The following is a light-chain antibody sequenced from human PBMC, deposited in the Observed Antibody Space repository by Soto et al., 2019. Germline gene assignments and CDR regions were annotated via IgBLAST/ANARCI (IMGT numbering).Light chain of an antibody. Sequence: DIQMTQSPSSLSASVGDRVTITCRASQTIIRYLNWYQQKPGRAPNLLIYAASNLQNGVPSRFIGSASGTEFTLTISSLQAEDFATYYCQQSYSTQFSFGPGTKVEIK. CDR3: QQSYSTQFS. V-gene: IGKV1-39*01. CDR2: AAS. J-gene: IGKJ3*01. CDR1: QTIIRY.